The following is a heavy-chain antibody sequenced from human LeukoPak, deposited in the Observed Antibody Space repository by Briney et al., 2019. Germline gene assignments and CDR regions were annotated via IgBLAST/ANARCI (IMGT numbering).Heavy chain of an antibody. CDR2: ISSSSSYI. CDR1: GFTFSSYA. Sequence: GGSLRLSCAASGFTFSSYAMSWVRQAPGKGLEWVSSISSSSSYIYHADSVKGRFTISRDNAKNSLYLQMNSLRAEDTAVYYCARDVDTAMVTTFDYWGQGTLVTVSS. D-gene: IGHD5-18*01. CDR3: ARDVDTAMVTTFDY. J-gene: IGHJ4*02. V-gene: IGHV3-21*01.